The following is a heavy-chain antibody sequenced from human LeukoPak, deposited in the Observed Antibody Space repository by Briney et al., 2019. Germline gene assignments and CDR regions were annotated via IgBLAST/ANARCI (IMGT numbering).Heavy chain of an antibody. CDR2: IYYGGST. Sequence: KSSETLSLTCTVSGYSISSSYYWDWIRQPPGKGLEWIGSIYYGGSTYYNPSLKSRVTISIDTSKNQFSLKLRSVTAADTAVYYCAREGSYGSGQINWFDPWGQGTLVAVSS. CDR1: GYSISSSYY. D-gene: IGHD3-10*01. J-gene: IGHJ5*02. V-gene: IGHV4-38-2*02. CDR3: AREGSYGSGQINWFDP.